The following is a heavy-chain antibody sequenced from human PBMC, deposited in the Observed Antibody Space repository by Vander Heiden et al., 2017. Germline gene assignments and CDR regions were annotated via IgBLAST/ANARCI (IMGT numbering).Heavy chain of an antibody. CDR1: GFTFSDYY. Sequence: QVQLVESGGGLVKPGGSLRLSCAASGFTFSDYYMSWIRQAPGKGLEWVSYISSSGSTRDDADAVKGRFTIARDNAKNSLYMQVKRMRAQDTAVYYDASGPGRSPVDDWCHGTIVTVFS. CDR3: ASGPGRSPVDD. V-gene: IGHV3-11*01. J-gene: IGHJ4*01. CDR2: ISSSGSTR.